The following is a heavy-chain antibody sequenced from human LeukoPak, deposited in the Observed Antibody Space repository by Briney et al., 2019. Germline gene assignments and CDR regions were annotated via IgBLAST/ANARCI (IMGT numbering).Heavy chain of an antibody. CDR3: ARADYSSLSFDY. D-gene: IGHD6-6*01. CDR2: ISSSSSYI. Sequence: GGSLRLSCAASGFTFSSYSMNWVRQAPGKGLEWVSSISSSSSYIYYADSVKGRFTISRDNAKNSLYLQMNSLRAEDTAVHYCARADYSSLSFDYWGQGTLVTVSS. CDR1: GFTFSSYS. J-gene: IGHJ4*02. V-gene: IGHV3-21*01.